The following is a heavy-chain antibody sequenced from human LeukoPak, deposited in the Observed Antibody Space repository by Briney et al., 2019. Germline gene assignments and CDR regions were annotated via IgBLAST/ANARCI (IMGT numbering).Heavy chain of an antibody. J-gene: IGHJ6*04. D-gene: IGHD2-2*01. CDR3: ARHWYCSSTSCYHLDF. V-gene: IGHV5-10-1*01. Sequence: GASLKISCRGSGYSFTSYWISWVRQMPGKGLEGMGRFDPSNAYKNYSPSFQGHLTTAPDKSISTAYLQWSSLKASDTAMYYCARHWYCSSTSCYHLDFWGKGTTVTVSS. CDR1: GYSFTSYW. CDR2: FDPSNAYK.